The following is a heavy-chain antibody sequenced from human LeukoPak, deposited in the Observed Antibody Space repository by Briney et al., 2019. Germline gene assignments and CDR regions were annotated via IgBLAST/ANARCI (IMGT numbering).Heavy chain of an antibody. D-gene: IGHD2-8*01. V-gene: IGHV1-69*13. CDR2: IIPIFGTA. CDR3: ARGRGTRNNWFDP. J-gene: IGHJ5*02. Sequence: GASVKVSCKASGGTFRSYAISWVRQAPGQGLEWMGGIIPIFGTANYAQKFQGRVTITADESTSTAYMELSSLRSEDTAVYYCARGRGTRNNWFDPWGQGTLVTVSS. CDR1: GGTFRSYA.